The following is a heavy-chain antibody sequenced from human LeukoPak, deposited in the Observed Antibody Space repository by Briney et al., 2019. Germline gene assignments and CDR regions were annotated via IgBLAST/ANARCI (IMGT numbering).Heavy chain of an antibody. D-gene: IGHD3-3*01. CDR2: ISAYNGNT. J-gene: IGHJ4*02. CDR3: ARDGITIFGVAIMGQRVIDY. CDR1: GYTFTSYG. Sequence: GASVKVSCKASGYTFTSYGISWVRQAPGEGLEWRGWISAYNGNTNSAQKLQDSVTMTTDTSTRTAYMELRSLRSHDTAVYSCARDGITIFGVAIMGQRVIDYWGQGTLVTVSS. V-gene: IGHV1-18*01.